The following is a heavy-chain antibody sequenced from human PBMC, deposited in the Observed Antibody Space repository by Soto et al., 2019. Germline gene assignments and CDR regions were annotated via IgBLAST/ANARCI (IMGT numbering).Heavy chain of an antibody. J-gene: IGHJ6*02. D-gene: IGHD3-3*01. CDR1: GGSFSGYY. Sequence: PSETLSLTCAVYGGSFSGYYWSWIRQPPGKGLEWIGEINRSGSTNYNPSLKSRVTISVDTSKNQFSLKLSSVTAADTAVYYCARGGAFWSGYPYYYYYGMDVWGQGTTVTVSS. V-gene: IGHV4-34*01. CDR3: ARGGAFWSGYPYYYYYGMDV. CDR2: INRSGST.